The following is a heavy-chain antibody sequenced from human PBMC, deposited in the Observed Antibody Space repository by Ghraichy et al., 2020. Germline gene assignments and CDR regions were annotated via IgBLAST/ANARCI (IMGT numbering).Heavy chain of an antibody. Sequence: SETLSLTWTVSGGSISSSSYYWGWIRQPPGKGLEWIGSIYYSGSTYYNPSLKSRVTISVDTSQNQFSLKLSSVTAADTAVYYCARLLKKYDILTGYRYYFDYWGQGTLVTVSS. CDR3: ARLLKKYDILTGYRYYFDY. CDR2: IYYSGST. J-gene: IGHJ4*02. D-gene: IGHD3-9*01. V-gene: IGHV4-39*01. CDR1: GGSISSSSYY.